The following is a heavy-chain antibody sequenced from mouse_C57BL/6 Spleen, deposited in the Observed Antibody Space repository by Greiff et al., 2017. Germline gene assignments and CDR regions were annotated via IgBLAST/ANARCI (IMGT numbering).Heavy chain of an antibody. V-gene: IGHV1-15*01. CDR2: IDPETGGT. J-gene: IGHJ1*03. CDR3: TRDGYSWYFDV. CDR1: GYTFTDYE. D-gene: IGHD2-3*01. Sequence: VKLMESGAELVRPGASVTLSCKASGYTFTDYEMHWVKQTPVHGLEWIGAIDPETGGTAYNQKFKGKAILTADKSSSTAYMELRSLTSEDSAVYYCTRDGYSWYFDVWGTGTTVTVSS.